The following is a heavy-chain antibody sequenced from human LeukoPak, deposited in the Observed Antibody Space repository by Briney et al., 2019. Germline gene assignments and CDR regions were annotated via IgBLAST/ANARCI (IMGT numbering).Heavy chain of an antibody. D-gene: IGHD3-22*01. J-gene: IGHJ6*02. CDR1: GYTFTGYY. Sequence: ASVKVSCKASGYTFTGYYMHWVRQAPGQGLEWMGWINPNSGGTNYAQKVQGRVTMTRDTSISTAYMELSRLRSDDTAVYYCARPQGPAYYYDSSGYYSDYYYGMDVWGQGTTVTVSS. CDR2: INPNSGGT. V-gene: IGHV1-2*02. CDR3: ARPQGPAYYYDSSGYYSDYYYGMDV.